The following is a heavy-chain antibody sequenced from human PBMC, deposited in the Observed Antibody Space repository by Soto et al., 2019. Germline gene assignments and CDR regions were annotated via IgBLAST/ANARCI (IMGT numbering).Heavy chain of an antibody. Sequence: QVQLVESGGGVVQPGRSLRLSCAASGFTFSSYAMHWVRQAPGKGLEWVAVISYDGSNKYYADSVKGRFTISRDNSKNTLYLQMNSLRAEDTAVYYCARDYYDSSGYLNPGNHDYWGQGTLVTVSS. D-gene: IGHD3-22*01. CDR1: GFTFSSYA. CDR2: ISYDGSNK. J-gene: IGHJ4*02. V-gene: IGHV3-30-3*01. CDR3: ARDYYDSSGYLNPGNHDY.